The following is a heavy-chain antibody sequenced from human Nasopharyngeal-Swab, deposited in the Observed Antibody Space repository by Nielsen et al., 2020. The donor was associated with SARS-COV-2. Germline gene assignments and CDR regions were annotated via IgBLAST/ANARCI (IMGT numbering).Heavy chain of an antibody. CDR2: ITGSSGAT. CDR1: GFTFADHV. D-gene: IGHD5-18*01. Sequence: SLQISCAASGFTFADHVMHWVRQTPEKGLEWVSGITGSSGATAYADSVKDRFIISRDNARNSLYLQMNSLRAEDTAVYYCAKDWGLWLQAYYFDYWGQGTLVTVSS. CDR3: AKDWGLWLQAYYFDY. V-gene: IGHV3-9*01. J-gene: IGHJ4*02.